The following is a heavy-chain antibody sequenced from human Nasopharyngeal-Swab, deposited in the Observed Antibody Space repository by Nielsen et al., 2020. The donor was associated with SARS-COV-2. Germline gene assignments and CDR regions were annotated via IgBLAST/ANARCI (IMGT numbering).Heavy chain of an antibody. V-gene: IGHV4-30-4*01. Sequence: WIRQPPGKGLEWIGCIYYSGSTYYNPSLKSRVTISVDTSKNQFSLKLSSVTAADTAVYYCARYSLWLPVNWFDPWGQGTLVTVSS. D-gene: IGHD5-18*01. CDR2: IYYSGST. J-gene: IGHJ5*02. CDR3: ARYSLWLPVNWFDP.